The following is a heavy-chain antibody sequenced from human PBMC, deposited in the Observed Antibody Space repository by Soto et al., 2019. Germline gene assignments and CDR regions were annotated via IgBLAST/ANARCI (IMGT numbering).Heavy chain of an antibody. CDR3: AKVSLRAYCGGDCYSGLGD. Sequence: PGGSLRLSCSASGFAFSSYAMSWVRQAPGKGLEWVSTLSGDGSDPYYSDSVKGRFTISRDNSKDTLYMQMNSLRADDTAVYYCAKVSLRAYCGGDCYSGLGDWGQGTLVTSPQ. D-gene: IGHD2-21*02. CDR1: GFAFSSYA. J-gene: IGHJ4*02. V-gene: IGHV3-23*01. CDR2: LSGDGSDP.